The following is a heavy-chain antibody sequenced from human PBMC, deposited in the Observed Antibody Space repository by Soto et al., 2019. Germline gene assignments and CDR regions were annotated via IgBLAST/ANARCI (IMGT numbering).Heavy chain of an antibody. CDR2: IHYSGSP. D-gene: IGHD1-26*01. CDR3: ARAGGSYYDWFDP. V-gene: IGHV4-31*03. CDR1: GGSNSSGSYY. Sequence: QVQLQESGPGLVKPSQTLSLTCTVSGGSNSSGSYYWTWIRQHPGKGLEWIGYIHYSGSPCYNPALRSRFTISVDTSRNQFSLKMSSVTAADTAVYYCARAGGSYYDWFDPWGQGTLVTVSS. J-gene: IGHJ5*02.